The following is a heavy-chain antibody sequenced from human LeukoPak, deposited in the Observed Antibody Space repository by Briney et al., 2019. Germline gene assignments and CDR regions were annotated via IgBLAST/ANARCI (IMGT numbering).Heavy chain of an antibody. CDR1: GYTFNSYD. J-gene: IGHJ4*02. D-gene: IGHD3-3*01. CDR2: ISTYNGNT. Sequence: ASVKVSCKASGYTFNSYDISWVRQAPGQGLEWMAWISTYNGNTNYALKVQGRATMTTDTSTSTAYLELRSLRSNDTAVYYCARVLRYDFWSAYYFDYWGQGTLVTVSS. V-gene: IGHV1-18*01. CDR3: ARVLRYDFWSAYYFDY.